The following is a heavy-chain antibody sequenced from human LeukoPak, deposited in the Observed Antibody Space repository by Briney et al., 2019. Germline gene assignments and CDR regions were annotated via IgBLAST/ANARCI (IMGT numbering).Heavy chain of an antibody. J-gene: IGHJ4*02. CDR2: IKSETDGGTT. CDR3: TTGSRDGYNSDDYLDY. V-gene: IGHV3-15*01. Sequence: KSGGSLRLSCAASGVTFSHFGMHWVRQAPGKGLEWVGRIKSETDGGTTDYAAPVKDRFTISRDDSKNTLYLQMNSLKTEDTAVYYCTTGSRDGYNSDDYLDYWGQGTLVTVSS. CDR1: GVTFSHFG. D-gene: IGHD5-24*01.